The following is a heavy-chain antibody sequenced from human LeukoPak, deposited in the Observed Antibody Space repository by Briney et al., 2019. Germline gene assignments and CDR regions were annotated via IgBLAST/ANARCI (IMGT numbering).Heavy chain of an antibody. CDR1: VFTFRSYA. V-gene: IGHV3-23*01. J-gene: IGHJ4*02. Sequence: PGGSLRLSCAASVFTFRSYAMSWVRQAPGKGLERVSAITGSGHGGTTYYAGSVKGRFIISRDSSENTLYLQMNSLRAEDTAVYYRAKRGLYASSANYAPFDSWGQGTLVSVSS. CDR2: ITGSGHGGTT. CDR3: AKRGLYASSANYAPFDS. D-gene: IGHD3-22*01.